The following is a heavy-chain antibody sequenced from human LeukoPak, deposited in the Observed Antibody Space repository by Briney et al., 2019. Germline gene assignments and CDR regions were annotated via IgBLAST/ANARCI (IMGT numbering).Heavy chain of an antibody. CDR1: GFTFSSYW. Sequence: GGSLRLSCAASGFTFSSYWMSWVRQAPGKGLEWVANIKEDGSEKYYVDSVKGRFTISRDNAKSSLYLQMNSLRADDTAVYYCARERRCSSTSCHGYYYGMDVWGQGTTVTVSS. V-gene: IGHV3-7*01. CDR2: IKEDGSEK. D-gene: IGHD2-2*01. J-gene: IGHJ6*02. CDR3: ARERRCSSTSCHGYYYGMDV.